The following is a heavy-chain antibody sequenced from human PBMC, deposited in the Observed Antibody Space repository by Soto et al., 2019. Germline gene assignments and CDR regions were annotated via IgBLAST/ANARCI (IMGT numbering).Heavy chain of an antibody. J-gene: IGHJ4*02. Sequence: PGGSLRLSCAASGFTFSSYEMNWVRQAPGKGLEWVSYISSSGSTIYYADSVKGRFTISRDNAKNSLYLQMNSLRAEDTAVYYCARVMYHIVVVTATLDYWGQGTLVTVSS. D-gene: IGHD2-21*02. CDR2: ISSSGSTI. V-gene: IGHV3-48*03. CDR1: GFTFSSYE. CDR3: ARVMYHIVVVTATLDY.